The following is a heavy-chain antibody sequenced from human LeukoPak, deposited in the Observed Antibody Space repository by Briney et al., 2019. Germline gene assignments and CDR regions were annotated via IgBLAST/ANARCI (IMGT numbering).Heavy chain of an antibody. CDR3: ARGGVTTIAQYDY. CDR1: GGSIISYF. Sequence: SETLSLTCTVSGGSIISYFWSWIRQPPGKGPEWIGYIFDSGTTNYNPSTNYNPSLKSRVTVSLDTSKNHFSLKLSSVTAADTAVDFFARGGVTTIAQYDYWGQGILVTVSS. D-gene: IGHD5-12*01. J-gene: IGHJ4*02. V-gene: IGHV4-59*01. CDR2: IFDSGTTNYNPST.